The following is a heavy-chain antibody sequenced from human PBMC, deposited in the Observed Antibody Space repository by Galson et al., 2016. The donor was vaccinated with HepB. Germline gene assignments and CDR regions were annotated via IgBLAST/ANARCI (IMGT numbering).Heavy chain of an antibody. Sequence: ETLSLTCTVSGGSIRTSSYYWGWIRQPPGKGLEWIGSINYSGSAHYNPSLKSRVTLSVDTSKSQFSLKLSSVTAADTAVYYCATYPPVVVVTAAPTADVSDFWGQGTLVTVSS. CDR1: GGSIRTSSYY. CDR3: ATYPPVVVVTAAPTADVSDF. D-gene: IGHD2-15*01. V-gene: IGHV4-39*01. J-gene: IGHJ4*02. CDR2: INYSGSA.